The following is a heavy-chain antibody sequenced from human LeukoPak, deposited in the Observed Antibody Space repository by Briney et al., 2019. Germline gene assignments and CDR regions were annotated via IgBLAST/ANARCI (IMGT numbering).Heavy chain of an antibody. CDR1: GFTFSSYS. Sequence: GGSLRLSCAAPGFTFSSYSMNWVRQAPGKGLEWVSSISSSGSYIYYADSVKGRFTISRDNAKNSLYLQMNSLRAEDTAVYYCARSPLSGSPYWGQGTLVTVSS. V-gene: IGHV3-21*01. J-gene: IGHJ4*02. CDR2: ISSSGSYI. D-gene: IGHD1-26*01. CDR3: ARSPLSGSPY.